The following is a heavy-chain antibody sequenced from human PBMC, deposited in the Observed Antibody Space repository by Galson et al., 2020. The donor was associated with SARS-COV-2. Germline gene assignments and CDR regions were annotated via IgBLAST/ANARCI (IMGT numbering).Heavy chain of an antibody. Sequence: ASVKVSCKASGHTFTGFYIHWVRRAPGQGLEWMGWINPNSGDTNYAQKFQGRVIMTRDTSTGTAYMELTWLTSNDTAVYYCARQTPYSTLLYWFDPWGQGTLVTVSS. J-gene: IGHJ5*02. CDR1: GHTFTGFY. V-gene: IGHV1-2*02. CDR2: INPNSGDT. D-gene: IGHD4-4*01. CDR3: ARQTPYSTLLYWFDP.